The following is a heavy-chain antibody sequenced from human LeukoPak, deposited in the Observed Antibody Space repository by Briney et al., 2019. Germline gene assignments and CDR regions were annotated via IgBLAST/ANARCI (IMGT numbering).Heavy chain of an antibody. D-gene: IGHD5-12*01. CDR3: ARTYRRHDYYVDV. Sequence: SETLSLTCTVSDYSISSGYYWGWIRQPPGKGLEWIGSIYHSGSTYYNPSLKSRVTISVDTPKNQFSLKLNSVTAADTAVYYCARTYRRHDYYVDVWGKGTTVTISS. CDR1: DYSISSGYY. V-gene: IGHV4-38-2*02. J-gene: IGHJ6*03. CDR2: IYHSGST.